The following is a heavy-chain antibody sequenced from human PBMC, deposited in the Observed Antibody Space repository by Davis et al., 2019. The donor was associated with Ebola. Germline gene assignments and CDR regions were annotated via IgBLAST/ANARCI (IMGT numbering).Heavy chain of an antibody. CDR2: IKSKTDGGTT. J-gene: IGHJ6*02. CDR3: TTIPSYGLAPGYYGMDV. V-gene: IGHV3-15*01. CDR1: GFTFSGSA. Sequence: PGGSLRLSCAASGFTFSGSAMHWVRQAPGKGLEWVGRIKSKTDGGTTDYAAPVKGRFTISRDDSKNTLYLQMNSLKTEDTAVYYCTTIPSYGLAPGYYGMDVWGQGTTVTVSS. D-gene: IGHD6-25*01.